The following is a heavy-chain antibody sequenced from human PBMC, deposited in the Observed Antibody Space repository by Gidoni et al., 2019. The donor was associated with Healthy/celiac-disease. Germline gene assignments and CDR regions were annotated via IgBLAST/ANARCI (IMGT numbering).Heavy chain of an antibody. CDR3: AKREVTTYYFDY. J-gene: IGHJ4*02. V-gene: IGHV3-23*01. D-gene: IGHD4-17*01. CDR1: GLTFSSDA. CDR2: ISGSGGST. Sequence: EVQLLESGGGLVQPGGSLRLPCAASGLTFSSDAISWVRQAPGKGLEWVSAISGSGGSTYYADSVKGRFTISRDNSKNTLYLQMNSLRAEDTAVYYCAKREVTTYYFDYWGQGTLVTVSS.